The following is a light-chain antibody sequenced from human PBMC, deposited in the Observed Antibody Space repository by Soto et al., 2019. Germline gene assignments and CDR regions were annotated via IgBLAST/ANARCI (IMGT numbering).Light chain of an antibody. CDR2: LGS. Sequence: DIVVTESILYLPVTPGDPTYAPWMSGQSLLHSNGYNYVDWYLQKPGQSPQLLIYLGSNRASGVPDRFSGSGSGTDFTLKISRVEAEDVGVYYCMQGLQTWTFAQGTKV. V-gene: IGKV2-28*01. CDR1: QSLLHSNGYNY. CDR3: MQGLQTWT. J-gene: IGKJ1*01.